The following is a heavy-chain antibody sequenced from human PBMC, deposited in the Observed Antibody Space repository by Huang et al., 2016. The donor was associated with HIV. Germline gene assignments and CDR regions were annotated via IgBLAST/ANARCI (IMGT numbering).Heavy chain of an antibody. V-gene: IGHV4-34*01. D-gene: IGHD3-10*01. CDR1: GGSFSGYY. CDR3: ARAPHYGSGSYYY. Sequence: QVQLHQWGAGLLKPSETLSLTCAVYGGSFSGYYWSWLRQPPGTGLEWSGEITHSGSTNYNPSLKSRVTISEETSKNQFSLKLSSVTAADTAVYYCARAPHYGSGSYYYWGQGTLVTVSS. CDR2: ITHSGST. J-gene: IGHJ4*02.